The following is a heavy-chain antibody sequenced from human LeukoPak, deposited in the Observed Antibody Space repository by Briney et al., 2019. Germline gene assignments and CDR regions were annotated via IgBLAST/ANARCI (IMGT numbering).Heavy chain of an antibody. CDR2: ISSSSSYI. Sequence: GGSLRLSCAASGFTFSSYGMHWVRQAPGKGLEWVSSISSSSSYIYYADSVKGRFTISRDNSKNTLYLQMNSLRAEDTAVYYCARTPNYDILTGPFDYWGQGTLVTVSS. D-gene: IGHD3-9*01. V-gene: IGHV3-21*01. CDR3: ARTPNYDILTGPFDY. CDR1: GFTFSSYG. J-gene: IGHJ4*02.